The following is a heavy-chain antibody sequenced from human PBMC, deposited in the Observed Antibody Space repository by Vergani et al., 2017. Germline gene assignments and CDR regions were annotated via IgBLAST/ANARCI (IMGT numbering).Heavy chain of an antibody. CDR3: AKELGYCGGDCYSDYFDY. V-gene: IGHV3-30*18. J-gene: IGHJ4*02. Sequence: QVQLVESGGGVVQPGRSLRLSCAASGFTFSSYGMHWVRQAPGKGLEWVAVISYDGSNKYYADSVKGRFTISRDNSKNTLYLQMNSLRAEDTAVYYCAKELGYCGGDCYSDYFDYWGQGTLVTGSS. CDR2: ISYDGSNK. D-gene: IGHD2-21*02. CDR1: GFTFSSYG.